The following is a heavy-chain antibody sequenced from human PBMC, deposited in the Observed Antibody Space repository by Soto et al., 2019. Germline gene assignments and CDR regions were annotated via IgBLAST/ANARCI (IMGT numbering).Heavy chain of an antibody. CDR2: INHSGST. D-gene: IGHD3-22*01. CDR3: ARGPAGYYYDSSGF. Sequence: SETLSLTCAVYGGSFSGYYWSWIRQPPGKGLEWIGEINHSGSTNYNPSLKSRVTISVDTSKNQFSLKLSSVTAADTAVYYCARGPAGYYYDSSGFWGQGTLVTVSS. V-gene: IGHV4-34*01. CDR1: GGSFSGYY. J-gene: IGHJ4*02.